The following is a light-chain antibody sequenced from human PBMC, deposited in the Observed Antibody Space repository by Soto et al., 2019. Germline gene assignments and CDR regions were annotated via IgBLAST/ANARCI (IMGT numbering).Light chain of an antibody. Sequence: EIVLTQSPVILSVSPGERATLSCRASQSVGTTLAWYQQKPGQAPRLLIYGASSRETGIPDRFSGSGSGTDFTLTISSLQPDDFATYYCQQYSSYSCMFGGGTKVDIK. CDR3: QQYSSYSCM. CDR1: QSVGTT. J-gene: IGKJ4*02. V-gene: IGKV3D-15*01. CDR2: GAS.